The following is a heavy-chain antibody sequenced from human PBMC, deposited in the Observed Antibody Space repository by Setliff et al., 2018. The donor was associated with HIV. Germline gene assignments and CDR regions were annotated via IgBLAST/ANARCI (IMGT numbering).Heavy chain of an antibody. CDR1: GYTFTGYY. J-gene: IGHJ4*02. CDR2: INPNSGGT. CDR3: ARGGAWMNTYIDY. V-gene: IGHV1-2*02. D-gene: IGHD1-1*01. Sequence: ASVKVSCKAFGYTFTGYYMHWVRQAPGQGLEWMGWINPNSGGTNYAQKFQGRVTMTRDTSISTAYMELSRLRSDDTAVYYCARGGAWMNTYIDYWGQGTLVTVSS.